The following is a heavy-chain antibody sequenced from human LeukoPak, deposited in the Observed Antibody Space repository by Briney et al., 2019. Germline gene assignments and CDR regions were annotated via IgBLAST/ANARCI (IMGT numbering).Heavy chain of an antibody. CDR2: IIPIFGTA. CDR3: ARESIAARPVGYFDY. J-gene: IGHJ4*02. CDR1: GGTFSSYA. V-gene: IGHV1-69*13. D-gene: IGHD6-6*01. Sequence: ASVKVSCKASGGTFSSYAISWVRQAPGQGLEWMGGIIPIFGTANYAQKFQGRVTITADESTSTSYMELSSLRSEDTAVYYCARESIAARPVGYFDYWGQGTLVTVSS.